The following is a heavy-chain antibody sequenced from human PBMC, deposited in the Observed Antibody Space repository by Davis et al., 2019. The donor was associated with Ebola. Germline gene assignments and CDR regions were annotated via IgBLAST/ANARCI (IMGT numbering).Heavy chain of an antibody. D-gene: IGHD1-26*01. CDR3: AREEPLLRSAFDI. Sequence: GESLKISCAASGFTFSSYEMNWVRQAPGKGLEWVSYISSSGSTIYYADSVKGRFTISRDNSKNTLYLQMNSLRAEDTAVYYCAREEPLLRSAFDIWGQGTMVTVSS. J-gene: IGHJ3*02. CDR1: GFTFSSYE. CDR2: ISSSGSTI. V-gene: IGHV3-48*03.